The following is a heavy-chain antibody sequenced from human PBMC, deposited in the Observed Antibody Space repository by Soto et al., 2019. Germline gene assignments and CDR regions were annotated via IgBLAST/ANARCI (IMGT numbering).Heavy chain of an antibody. J-gene: IGHJ4*02. Sequence: GGSLRLSCAASGFTFSSYSMNWVRQAPGKGLEWVSAISYGGGTTYYADSVKGRFTISRDNSKNTLYLQMNSLRAEDTAVYYCARVYEERIAAAGLIAYWGQGTLVPGSS. CDR2: ISYGGGTT. CDR1: GFTFSSYS. V-gene: IGHV3-23*01. CDR3: ARVYEERIAAAGLIAY. D-gene: IGHD6-13*01.